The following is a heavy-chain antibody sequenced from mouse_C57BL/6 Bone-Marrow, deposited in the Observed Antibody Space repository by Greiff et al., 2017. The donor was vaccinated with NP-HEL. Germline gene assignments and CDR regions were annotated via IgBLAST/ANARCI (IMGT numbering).Heavy chain of an antibody. CDR1: GFNIKDDY. CDR2: IDPENGDT. CDR3: TTVYSSLYWYFEV. V-gene: IGHV14-4*01. Sequence: EVQLQQSGAELVRPGASVKLSCTASGFNIKDDYMHWVKQRPEQGLEWIGWIDPENGDTEYASKFQGKATITADTSSNTAYLQLSSLTSEDTAVYYCTTVYSSLYWYFEVWGTGTTVTVAS. J-gene: IGHJ1*03. D-gene: IGHD2-5*01.